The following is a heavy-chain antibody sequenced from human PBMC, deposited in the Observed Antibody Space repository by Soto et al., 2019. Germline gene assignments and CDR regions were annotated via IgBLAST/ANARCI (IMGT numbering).Heavy chain of an antibody. Sequence: SETLSLTCTVSGGSISSNGYYWSLIRQHPEKGLEWIGYIYYSGSTYYNPSLKSRVTISLDPSKKQFSLKLSSVTAADTAVYYCESDHRWSDQYYGMEVYGQVPTVTVYS. J-gene: IGHJ6*01. CDR2: IYYSGST. CDR3: ESDHRWSDQYYGMEV. CDR1: GGSISSNGYY. D-gene: IGHD2-15*01. V-gene: IGHV4-31*03.